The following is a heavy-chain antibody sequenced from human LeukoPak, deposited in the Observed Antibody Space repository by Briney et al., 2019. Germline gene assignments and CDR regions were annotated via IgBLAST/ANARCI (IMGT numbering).Heavy chain of an antibody. J-gene: IGHJ4*02. CDR1: GGSISGYY. V-gene: IGHV4-59*08. D-gene: IGHD6-19*01. Sequence: SETLSLTCTVSGGSISGYYWSWVRHPPGQGLEWIGCIYYSGSTNNTPSLKSRVTISVDTSKNQFSLKLSSVTAADTAVYFCARHLIAVAGPFDYWGQGTLVTVSS. CDR2: IYYSGST. CDR3: ARHLIAVAGPFDY.